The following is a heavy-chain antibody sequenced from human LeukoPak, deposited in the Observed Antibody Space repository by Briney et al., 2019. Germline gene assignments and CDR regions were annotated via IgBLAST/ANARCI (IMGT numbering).Heavy chain of an antibody. CDR2: ISYDGSNK. J-gene: IGHJ4*02. V-gene: IGHV3-30*18. CDR1: GFTFCSYG. CDR3: AKDLADYGDY. Sequence: GGSLRLSCAASGFTFCSYGMHWVRQAPGKGLEWVAVISYDGSNKYYADSVKGRFTISRDNSKNTLYLQMNRLRAEDTAVYYCAKDLADYGDYWGQGTLVTVSS.